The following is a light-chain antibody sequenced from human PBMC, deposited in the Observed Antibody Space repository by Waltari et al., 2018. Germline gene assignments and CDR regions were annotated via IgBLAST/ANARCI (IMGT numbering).Light chain of an antibody. CDR3: QQYYGIPFT. V-gene: IGKV4-1*01. CDR1: QNILYSSDQKNY. Sequence: DIVLTQYPDSLAVSLGERATINCKSTQNILYSSDQKNYLAWYQQKAGQPPKLLIYWASTRDSGVPDRFSGSGSGTDFTLTISSLQAGDVAVYYCQQYYGIPFTFGPGTKVEIK. J-gene: IGKJ3*01. CDR2: WAS.